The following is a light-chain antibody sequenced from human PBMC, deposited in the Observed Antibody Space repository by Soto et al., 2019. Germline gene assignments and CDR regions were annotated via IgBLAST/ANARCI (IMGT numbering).Light chain of an antibody. CDR2: EVS. Sequence: QSALTQPASVSGSPGQSITISCTGTSSDVGGYKFVSWYQHHPGKAPKLIIYEVSNRPSGVSNRFSGSKSGNTASLTISGLQAEDEDDYYCSSYTSSSTLVFGGGTQLTVL. J-gene: IGLJ2*01. V-gene: IGLV2-14*01. CDR1: SSDVGGYKF. CDR3: SSYTSSSTLV.